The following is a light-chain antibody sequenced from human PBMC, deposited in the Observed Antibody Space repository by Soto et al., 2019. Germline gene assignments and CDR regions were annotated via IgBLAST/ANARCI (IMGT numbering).Light chain of an antibody. V-gene: IGKV3-15*01. J-gene: IGKJ4*01. CDR1: QSVSNN. Sequence: EIVMTQSTATLSVSPGERATLSCRASQSVSNNLAWYQQKPGQAPRLLIYHASTEATGIPARFSGSGSGTELTLTICNIQSEYVAVYYCQQYNEWPLTFGGGTKLDIK. CDR3: QQYNEWPLT. CDR2: HAS.